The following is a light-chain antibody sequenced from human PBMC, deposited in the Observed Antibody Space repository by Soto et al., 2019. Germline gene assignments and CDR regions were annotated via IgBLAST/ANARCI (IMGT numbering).Light chain of an antibody. Sequence: QSVLTQPPSVSGAPGQRVTISCTGSSSNIGAGYDVHWYQQLPGTAPKLLIYGNSNRPSGVPDRFSGSKSGTSASLAITGLQAEDEADYYCQSYDSSLSAYYVFGTETKLTVL. CDR2: GNS. V-gene: IGLV1-40*01. J-gene: IGLJ1*01. CDR1: SSNIGAGYD. CDR3: QSYDSSLSAYYV.